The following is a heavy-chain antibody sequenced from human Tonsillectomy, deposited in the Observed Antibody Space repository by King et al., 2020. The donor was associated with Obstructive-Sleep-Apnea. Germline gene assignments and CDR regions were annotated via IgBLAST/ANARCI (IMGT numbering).Heavy chain of an antibody. V-gene: IGHV4-31*03. CDR3: ARGARRRGDY. CDR2: IYYSGST. D-gene: IGHD3-10*01. J-gene: IGHJ4*02. Sequence: VQLQESGPGLVKPSQTLSLTCTVSGGSINSGYYYWSWIRQHPEKGLEGIGDIYYSGSTYYNPSLKSRVTISVDTSKNQFSLKLTSVTAADTAVYYCARGARRRGDYWGQGTLVTVSS. CDR1: GGSINSGYYY.